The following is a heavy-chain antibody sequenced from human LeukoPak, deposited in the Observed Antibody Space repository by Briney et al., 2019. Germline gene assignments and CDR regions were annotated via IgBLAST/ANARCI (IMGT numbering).Heavy chain of an antibody. V-gene: IGHV3-21*01. J-gene: IGHJ4*02. CDR1: GFTFSSYS. CDR3: ARSLVIAGHFDY. D-gene: IGHD3-16*02. CDR2: ISSSSSYI. Sequence: GGSLRLSCAASGFTFSSYSINWVRQAPGKGLEWVSSISSSSSYIYYADSVKGRFTISRDNAKNSLYLQMNSLRAEDTAVYYCARSLVIAGHFDYWGQGTLVTVSS.